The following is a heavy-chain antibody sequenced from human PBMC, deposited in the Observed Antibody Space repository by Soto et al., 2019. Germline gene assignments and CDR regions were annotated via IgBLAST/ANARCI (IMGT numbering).Heavy chain of an antibody. Sequence: GGSLRLSCAASGFTFSNYAMSLVRQAPGKWLEWFSTIGSSGSTHYADSVKGRFTISRDNYKYTVYLQMNSLSAEDTAVYYCASRGRFYMDVWGKGTTVTVSS. CDR2: IGSSGST. CDR3: ASRGRFYMDV. V-gene: IGHV3-23*01. CDR1: GFTFSNYA. D-gene: IGHD3-16*01. J-gene: IGHJ6*03.